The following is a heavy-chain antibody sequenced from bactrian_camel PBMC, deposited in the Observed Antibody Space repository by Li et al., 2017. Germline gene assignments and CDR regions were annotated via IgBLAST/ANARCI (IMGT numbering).Heavy chain of an antibody. CDR3: AADCPTVGGGSRAAVFGY. Sequence: QVQLVESGGGSVEAGGSLYISCVASGVTRNAYCIGWFRQVPGKEREGVAAIDSDGSTSYADSVKGRFTISQDNAKNTLYLQMNSLKPEDTAMYYCAADCPTVGGGSRAAVFGYWGQGTQVTVS. V-gene: IGHV3S63*01. CDR2: IDSDGST. J-gene: IGHJ6*01. D-gene: IGHD6*01. CDR1: GVTRNAYC.